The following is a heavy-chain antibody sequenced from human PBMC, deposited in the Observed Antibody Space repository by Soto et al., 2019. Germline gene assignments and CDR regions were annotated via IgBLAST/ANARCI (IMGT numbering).Heavy chain of an antibody. Sequence: GALRLSCAASVFTFSSYEMNWVRQAPGKGLEWVSYISSSGSTIYYADSVKGRFTISRDNAKNSLYLQMNSLRAEDTAVYYCARYYYDSSGYYNDGWFDPWGQGTLVTVSS. CDR2: ISSSGSTI. V-gene: IGHV3-48*03. CDR3: ARYYYDSSGYYNDGWFDP. J-gene: IGHJ5*02. D-gene: IGHD3-22*01. CDR1: VFTFSSYE.